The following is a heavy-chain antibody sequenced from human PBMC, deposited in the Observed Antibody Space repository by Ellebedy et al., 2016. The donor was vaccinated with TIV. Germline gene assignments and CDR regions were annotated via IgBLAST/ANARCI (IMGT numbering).Heavy chain of an antibody. Sequence: ASVKVSCXASGYTFTSYGISWVRQAPGQGLEWMGWISAYNGNTNYAQKLQGRVTMTRNTSISTAYMELSSLRSEDTAVYYCARGGIVATISYYYYMDVWGKGTTVTVSS. V-gene: IGHV1-18*01. D-gene: IGHD5-12*01. CDR1: GYTFTSYG. J-gene: IGHJ6*03. CDR3: ARGGIVATISYYYYMDV. CDR2: ISAYNGNT.